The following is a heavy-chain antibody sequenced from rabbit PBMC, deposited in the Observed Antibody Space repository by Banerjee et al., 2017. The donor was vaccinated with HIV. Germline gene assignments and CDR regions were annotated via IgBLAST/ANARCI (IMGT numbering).Heavy chain of an antibody. D-gene: IGHD6-1*01. CDR2: IYTGSGSA. V-gene: IGHV1S45*01. J-gene: IGHJ3*01. CDR1: GFSFSSSYW. CDR3: AREESDGDAGYAYATLDL. Sequence: QEQLEESGGDLVKPEGSLTLTCTASGFSFSSSYWICWVRQAPGKGLEWIACIYTGSGSALYVSWAKGRFTISKTSSTTVTLQMTSLAAADTATYFCAREESDGDAGYAYATLDLWGQGTLVTVS.